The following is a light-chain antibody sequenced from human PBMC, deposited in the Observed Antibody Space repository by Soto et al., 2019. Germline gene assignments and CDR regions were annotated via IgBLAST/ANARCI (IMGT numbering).Light chain of an antibody. J-gene: IGKJ2*01. CDR2: DAS. CDR3: QQYNSYSPYT. Sequence: DIQMTQSPSTLSASVGDRVTITCRASQSISTWLAWYQQKPGKAPKLLIFDASSLQSGVPSRFSGSGSGTDFTLTIISLQPDDFATYYCQQYNSYSPYTFGQGTKLEIK. V-gene: IGKV1-5*01. CDR1: QSISTW.